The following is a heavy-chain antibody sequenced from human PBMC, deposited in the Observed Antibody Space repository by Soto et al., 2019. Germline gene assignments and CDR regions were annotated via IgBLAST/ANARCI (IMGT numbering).Heavy chain of an antibody. Sequence: EVQLLESGGGLVQPGGSLRLSCAASGFTFSSYAMSWVRQAPGKGLEWVSAIIGSGGNTYDADSVKGRFTISRDNSKNMLYLQMNGLRAADTAVYYCAKHDSNYYLYQSMAVWGRGTTVTVSS. CDR3: AKHDSNYYLYQSMAV. D-gene: IGHD4-4*01. CDR2: IIGSGGNT. V-gene: IGHV3-23*01. CDR1: GFTFSSYA. J-gene: IGHJ6*03.